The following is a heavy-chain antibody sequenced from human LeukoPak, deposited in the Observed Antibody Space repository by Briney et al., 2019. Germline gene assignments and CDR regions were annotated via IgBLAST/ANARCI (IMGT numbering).Heavy chain of an antibody. D-gene: IGHD6-19*01. Sequence: GGSLRLSCSASGFTFDRFAMHWVRQAPGKGLEYLSGIGSNGRSTHNADSVKGRFTISRDNSKNTLFLQMTSLRVEDTAVYYCVNQISGWVYWGQGTLVTVSS. J-gene: IGHJ4*02. V-gene: IGHV3-64D*06. CDR3: VNQISGWVY. CDR1: GFTFDRFA. CDR2: IGSNGRST.